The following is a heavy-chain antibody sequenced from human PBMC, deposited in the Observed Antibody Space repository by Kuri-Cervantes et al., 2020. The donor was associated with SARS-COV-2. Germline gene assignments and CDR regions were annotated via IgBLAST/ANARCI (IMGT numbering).Heavy chain of an antibody. Sequence: SCTVSGGSISSGDYYWSWIRQPPGKGLEWIGYIYYSGSTYYNPSLKSRVTISVDTSKNQFSLKLSSVTAADTAVYYCARAPYDFWSGYYPYGMDVWGQGTTVT. CDR2: IYYSGST. CDR1: GGSISSGDYY. D-gene: IGHD3-3*01. J-gene: IGHJ6*02. V-gene: IGHV4-30-4*01. CDR3: ARAPYDFWSGYYPYGMDV.